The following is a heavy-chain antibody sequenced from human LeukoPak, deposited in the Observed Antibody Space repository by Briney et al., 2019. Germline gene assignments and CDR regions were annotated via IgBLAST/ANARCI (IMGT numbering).Heavy chain of an antibody. CDR2: IYHSGST. Sequence: PSETLSHTCAVSGYSISSGYYWGWIRQPPGKGLEWIGSIYHSGSTYYNPSLKSRVTISVDTSKNQFSLKLSSVTAADTAVYYCARHKKINVNFDYWGQGTLVTVSS. CDR1: GYSISSGYY. CDR3: ARHKKINVNFDY. J-gene: IGHJ4*02. V-gene: IGHV4-38-2*01.